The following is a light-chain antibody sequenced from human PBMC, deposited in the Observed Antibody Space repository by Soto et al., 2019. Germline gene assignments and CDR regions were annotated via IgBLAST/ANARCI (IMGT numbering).Light chain of an antibody. Sequence: PSQSVTSSFLAWYQQKPGQAPRLLIYSASHRATGIPDRFSGSESGTDFTLTISRLEPEDFAVYYCQQYGDSRWTFGQGTKVDIK. CDR2: SAS. J-gene: IGKJ1*01. CDR3: QQYGDSRWT. V-gene: IGKV3-20*01. CDR1: QSVTSSF.